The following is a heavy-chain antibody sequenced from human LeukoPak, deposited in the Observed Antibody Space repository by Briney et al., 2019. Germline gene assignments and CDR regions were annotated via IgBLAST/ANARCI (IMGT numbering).Heavy chain of an antibody. Sequence: PGGSLRLSCAASGFTFSSYAMSWVRQAPGKGLEWVSAISGSGGSTYYADSVKGRFTISRDNSKNTLYLQMNSLRAEDTALYYCAKSSRGYYYYYMDVWGKGTTVTVPS. D-gene: IGHD3-10*01. V-gene: IGHV3-23*01. CDR3: AKSSRGYYYYYMDV. CDR2: ISGSGGST. CDR1: GFTFSSYA. J-gene: IGHJ6*03.